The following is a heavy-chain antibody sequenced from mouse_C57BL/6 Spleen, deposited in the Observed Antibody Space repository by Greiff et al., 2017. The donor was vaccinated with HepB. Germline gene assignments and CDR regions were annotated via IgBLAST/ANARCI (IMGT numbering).Heavy chain of an antibody. CDR1: GYTFTSYW. V-gene: IGHV1-5*01. J-gene: IGHJ2*01. CDR3: TRTAGKTPYFDY. CDR2: IYPGNSDT. D-gene: IGHD1-2*01. Sequence: VQLQQSGTVLARPGASVKMSCKTSGYTFTSYWMHWVKQRPGQGLEWIGAIYPGNSDTSYNQKFKGKAKLTAVTSASTAYMERSSLTNEDSAVYYCTRTAGKTPYFDYWGQGTTLTVSS.